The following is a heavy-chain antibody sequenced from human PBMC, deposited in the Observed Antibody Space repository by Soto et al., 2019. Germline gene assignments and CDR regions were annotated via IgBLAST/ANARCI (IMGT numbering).Heavy chain of an antibody. J-gene: IGHJ6*03. V-gene: IGHV3-49*03. CDR2: IRSKAYGGTT. CDR1: GFTFGDYA. D-gene: IGHD6-13*01. Sequence: GGSLRLSCTASGFTFGDYAMSWFRQAPGKGLEWVGFIRSKAYGGTTEYAASVKGRFTISRDDSKSIAYLQMNSLKTEDTAVYYCTRDLGSSSWYRYYYYYYYMDVWGKGTTVTVSS. CDR3: TRDLGSSSWYRYYYYYYYMDV.